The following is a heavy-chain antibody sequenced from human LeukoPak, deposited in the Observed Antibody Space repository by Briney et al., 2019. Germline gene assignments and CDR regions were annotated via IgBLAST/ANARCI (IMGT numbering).Heavy chain of an antibody. V-gene: IGHV4-59*01. J-gene: IGHJ6*02. CDR2: IYYSGST. Sequence: SETLSLTCTVSGGSISSYYWSWIRQPPGKGLEWIGYIYYSGSTNYSPSLKSRVTISVDMSKNQFSLKLSSVTAADTAVYYCARAQDSSGPPYGMDVWGQGTTVTVSS. D-gene: IGHD3-22*01. CDR1: GGSISSYY. CDR3: ARAQDSSGPPYGMDV.